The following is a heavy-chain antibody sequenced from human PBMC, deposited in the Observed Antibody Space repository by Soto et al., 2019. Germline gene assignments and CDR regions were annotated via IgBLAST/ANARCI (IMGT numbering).Heavy chain of an antibody. CDR3: AAFRRYRLTFDY. V-gene: IGHV4-34*01. CDR1: GGSFSGYY. CDR2: INHSGST. D-gene: IGHD1-1*01. Sequence: QVQLQQWGAGLLKPSETLSLTCAVYGGSFSGYYWSWIRQPPGKGLEWIGEINHSGSTNYNPSLKSRVTISVDTSKNQFSLKLSSVTAADTAVYYCAAFRRYRLTFDYWGQGTLVTVSS. J-gene: IGHJ4*02.